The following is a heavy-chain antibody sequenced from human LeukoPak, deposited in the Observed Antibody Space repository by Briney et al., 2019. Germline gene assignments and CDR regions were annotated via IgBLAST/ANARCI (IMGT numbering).Heavy chain of an antibody. D-gene: IGHD5-18*01. Sequence: GGSLRLSCVASEFPFSAYAMTWVRLTPGKGLEWVSSIGGSGSNTNYADSVRGRFTISRDNSKNTLYLQMNSLRAEDTAVYYCGRDPNGYYVGAFEFWGQGTLVSVSS. CDR1: EFPFSAYA. CDR2: IGGSGSNT. J-gene: IGHJ3*01. CDR3: GRDPNGYYVGAFEF. V-gene: IGHV3-23*01.